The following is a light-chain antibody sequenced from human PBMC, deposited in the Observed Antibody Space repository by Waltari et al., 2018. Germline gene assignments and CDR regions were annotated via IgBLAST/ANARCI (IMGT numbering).Light chain of an antibody. V-gene: IGLV2-23*02. CDR1: TSDVGYYNL. J-gene: IGLJ2*01. CDR3: CSYALSGAVV. Sequence: QSALTQPASVSGSPGQSITISCTGTTSDVGYYNLVSWYQQHPGKAPKLMIYEVTKRPSGVSDRLSGSKSGHTASLTISGLQAEDEANYYCCSYALSGAVVFGGGTKLTVL. CDR2: EVT.